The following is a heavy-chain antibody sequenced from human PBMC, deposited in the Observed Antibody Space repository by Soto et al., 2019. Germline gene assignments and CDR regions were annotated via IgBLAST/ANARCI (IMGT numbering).Heavy chain of an antibody. CDR3: ARIGYYDSSGYYYHLSYFDY. CDR1: GGSISSYY. J-gene: IGHJ4*02. D-gene: IGHD3-22*01. V-gene: IGHV4-59*01. Sequence: PSETLSLTCTVSGGSISSYYWSWIRQPPGKGLEWIGYIYYSGSTNYNPSLKSRVTISVDTSKNQFSLKLSSVTAADTAVYYCARIGYYDSSGYYYHLSYFDYWGQGTLVTVSS. CDR2: IYYSGST.